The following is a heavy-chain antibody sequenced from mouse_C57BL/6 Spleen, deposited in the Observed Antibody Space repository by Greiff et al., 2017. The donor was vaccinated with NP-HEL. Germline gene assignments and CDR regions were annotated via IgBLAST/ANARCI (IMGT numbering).Heavy chain of an antibody. CDR3: ARRDDYGRYNAMDY. CDR1: GYSFTGYY. Sequence: EVQLVESGPELVKPGASVKISCKASGYSFTGYYMHWVKQSPEKSLEWIGEIKPSTGGTTYNQKFKAKATLTVDKSSSTAYMQLKSLTSEDSAVYYCARRDDYGRYNAMDYWGQGASVTDSS. V-gene: IGHV1-42*01. J-gene: IGHJ4*01. D-gene: IGHD1-1*01. CDR2: IKPSTGGT.